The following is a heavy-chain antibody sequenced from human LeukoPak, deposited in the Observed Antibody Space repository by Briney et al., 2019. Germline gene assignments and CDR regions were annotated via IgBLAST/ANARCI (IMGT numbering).Heavy chain of an antibody. V-gene: IGHV1-46*01. CDR2: INPSGGST. CDR3: ARDLPLMTTLDP. D-gene: IGHD4-11*01. J-gene: IGHJ5*02. Sequence: ASVKVSCKASGYTFTSYYMHWVRQAPGQGLEWMGIINPSGGSTSYAQKFQGRVTMTRDTSTSTVYMELSSLGSEDTAVYYCARDLPLMTTLDPWGQGTLVTVSS. CDR1: GYTFTSYY.